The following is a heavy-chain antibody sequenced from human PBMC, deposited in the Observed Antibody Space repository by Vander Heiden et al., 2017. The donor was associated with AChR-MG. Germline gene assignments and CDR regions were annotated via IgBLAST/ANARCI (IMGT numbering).Heavy chain of an antibody. D-gene: IGHD4-17*01. V-gene: IGHV3-30-3*01. CDR2: ISYDGSNK. J-gene: IGHJ4*02. Sequence: QVQLVESGGGVVQPGRSLRLPCAASGFTFSSYAMHWVRQAPGKGLEWVAVISYDGSNKYYADSVKGRFTISRDNSKNTLYLQMNSLRAEDTAVYYCARESTVTTLDYWGQGTLVTVSS. CDR3: ARESTVTTLDY. CDR1: GFTFSSYA.